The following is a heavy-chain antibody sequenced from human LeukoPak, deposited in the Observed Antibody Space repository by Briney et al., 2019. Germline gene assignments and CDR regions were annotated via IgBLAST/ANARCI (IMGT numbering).Heavy chain of an antibody. Sequence: PGGSLRLSCGASGFTFSSYNMHWVRQAPGKGPEWVALISYDGSNKYYADSVKGRFTISRDNSKNTVYLQMNSLRAEDTAIYYRARGRAAAGLFDYWGQGTLVTVSS. CDR2: ISYDGSNK. V-gene: IGHV3-30*01. CDR1: GFTFSSYN. CDR3: ARGRAAAGLFDY. D-gene: IGHD6-13*01. J-gene: IGHJ4*02.